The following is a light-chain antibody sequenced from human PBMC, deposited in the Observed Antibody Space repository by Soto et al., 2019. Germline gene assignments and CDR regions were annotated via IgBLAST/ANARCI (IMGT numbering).Light chain of an antibody. CDR2: DVS. CDR1: SSDVGGYNY. CDR3: CSYAGTYNYWV. V-gene: IGLV2-11*01. Sequence: QSALTQPRSVSGSPGQSVTISCTGTSSDVGGYNYVSWYQQYSGKAPKVMIFDVSKRPSGVPDRFSGSKSGNTASLTISGLQPEDEADYYCCSYAGTYNYWVFGGGTKVTVL. J-gene: IGLJ3*02.